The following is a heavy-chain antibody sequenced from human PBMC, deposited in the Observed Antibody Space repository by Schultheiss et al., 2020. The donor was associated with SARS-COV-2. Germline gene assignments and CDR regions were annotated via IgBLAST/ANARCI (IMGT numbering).Heavy chain of an antibody. CDR3: ARSEVAGNWFDP. J-gene: IGHJ5*02. CDR1: GGTFSSYA. V-gene: IGHV1-18*01. CDR2: ISAYNGNT. Sequence: ASVKVSCKASGGTFSSYAISWVRQAPGQGLEWMGWISAYNGNTNYAQKLQGRVTMTTDTSTSTAYMELSSLRSEDTAVYYCARSEVAGNWFDPWGQGTLVTVSS. D-gene: IGHD6-19*01.